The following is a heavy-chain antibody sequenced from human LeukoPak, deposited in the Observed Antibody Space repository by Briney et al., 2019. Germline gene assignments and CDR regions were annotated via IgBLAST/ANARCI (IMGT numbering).Heavy chain of an antibody. D-gene: IGHD2-15*01. V-gene: IGHV3-23*01. CDR1: GFTFSSYA. Sequence: GGSLRLSCAASGFTFSSYAMTWVRQAPGKGLEWVSSITGGGDTTYYADSVRGRFTISRDNSKNTLPLQTNSLRAEDTAVYYCAKQRSEVVVAATNYWGQGTLVTVSS. CDR3: AKQRSEVVVAATNY. J-gene: IGHJ4*02. CDR2: ITGGGDTT.